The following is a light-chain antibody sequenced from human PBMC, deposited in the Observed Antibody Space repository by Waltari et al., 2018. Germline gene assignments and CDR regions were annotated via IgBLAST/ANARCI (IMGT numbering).Light chain of an antibody. CDR2: DVT. Sequence: QAALPQPASVSGSPGPSITISCTGSSSDVGAYNYVAWYQQHPGKAPNLMIYDVTHRPSGVSNRFSGSKSGNTASLTISGLQADDEADYYCCSYAGTSTFVVFGGGTKLTVL. CDR1: SSDVGAYNY. V-gene: IGLV2-23*02. CDR3: CSYAGTSTFVV. J-gene: IGLJ3*02.